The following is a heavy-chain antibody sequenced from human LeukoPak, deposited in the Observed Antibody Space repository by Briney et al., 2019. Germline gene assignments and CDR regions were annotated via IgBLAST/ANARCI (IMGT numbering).Heavy chain of an antibody. CDR2: IIPILGIA. CDR3: AGAAAGIGIHLDY. J-gene: IGHJ4*02. CDR1: GGTFGSYA. Sequence: SVKVSCKASGGTFGSYAISWVRQAPGQGLEWMGRIIPILGIANYAQKFQGRVTITADKSTSTAYMELSSLRSEDTAVYYCAGAAAGIGIHLDYWGQGTLVTVSS. D-gene: IGHD6-13*01. V-gene: IGHV1-69*04.